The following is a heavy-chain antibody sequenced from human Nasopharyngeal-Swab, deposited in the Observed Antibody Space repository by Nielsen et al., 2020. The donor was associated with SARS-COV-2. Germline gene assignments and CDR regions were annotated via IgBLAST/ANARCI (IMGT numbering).Heavy chain of an antibody. CDR3: VKDLYSDYYMDV. CDR1: GFTFSSHA. V-gene: IGHV3-23*01. D-gene: IGHD4-11*01. CDR2: ISANGGNT. Sequence: GESLKISCVASGFTFSSHAMSWVRQAPGKGLDWVSSISANGGNTYYADSVKGRVTTSRDNSQNMLYLQMNSLSAEDTAVYHCVKDLYSDYYMDVWGKGTTVTVSS. J-gene: IGHJ6*03.